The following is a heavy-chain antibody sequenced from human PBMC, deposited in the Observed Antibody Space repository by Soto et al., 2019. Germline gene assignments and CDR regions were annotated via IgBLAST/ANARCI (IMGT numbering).Heavy chain of an antibody. V-gene: IGHV2-5*02. CDR2: IYWDDSK. Sequence: QITLKESGPTLVRPTQTLTLTCAFSGFSLSTSGVGVGWIRQPPGKALEWLAVIYWDDSKHYSPYLRSRLTITKDTSKNQVVLTMTNMDPMDTGTYYCAHKGPEDWPLDYWGQGTLVTVSS. J-gene: IGHJ4*02. CDR1: GFSLSTSGVG. D-gene: IGHD3-9*01. CDR3: AHKGPEDWPLDY.